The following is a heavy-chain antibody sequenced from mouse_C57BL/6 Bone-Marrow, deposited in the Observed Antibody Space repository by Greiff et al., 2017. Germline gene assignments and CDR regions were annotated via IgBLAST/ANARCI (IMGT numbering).Heavy chain of an antibody. CDR3: ARSKGQLRLRGTWFAY. CDR1: GYTFTGYW. J-gene: IGHJ3*01. V-gene: IGHV1-9*01. CDR2: ILPGSGST. D-gene: IGHD3-2*02. Sequence: VKLQESGAELMKPGASVKLSCKATGYTFTGYWIEWVKQRPGHGLEWIGEILPGSGSTNYNEKFKGKATFTADTSSTTAYMQLSSLTTEDSAIYYCARSKGQLRLRGTWFAYWGQGTLVTVSA.